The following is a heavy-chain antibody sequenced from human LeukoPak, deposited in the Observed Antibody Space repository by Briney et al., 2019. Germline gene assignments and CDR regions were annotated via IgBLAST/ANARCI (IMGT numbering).Heavy chain of an antibody. J-gene: IGHJ4*02. V-gene: IGHV4-59*08. Sequence: PSETLSLTCTVSGGSISSYYWSWIRQPPGKGLEWIGYIYYSGSTNYNPSLKSRVTISVDTSKNQFSLKLSSVTAADTAVYYCANLATVAGSDYWGQGTLVTVSS. CDR1: GGSISSYY. D-gene: IGHD6-19*01. CDR3: ANLATVAGSDY. CDR2: IYYSGST.